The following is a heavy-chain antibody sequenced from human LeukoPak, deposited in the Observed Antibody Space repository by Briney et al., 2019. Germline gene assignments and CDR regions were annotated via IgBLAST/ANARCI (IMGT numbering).Heavy chain of an antibody. V-gene: IGHV1-18*01. D-gene: IGHD3-3*01. CDR2: ISAYNGNT. CDR1: GYTFTSYG. CDR3: ARDGVLRFLPRPAWFDP. J-gene: IGHJ5*02. Sequence: ASVKVSCKASGYTFTSYGISWVRQAPGQGLEWMGWISAYNGNTNYAQKLQGRVTMTTDTSTSTAYMELRSLRSDDTAVYYCARDGVLRFLPRPAWFDPWGQGTLVTVSS.